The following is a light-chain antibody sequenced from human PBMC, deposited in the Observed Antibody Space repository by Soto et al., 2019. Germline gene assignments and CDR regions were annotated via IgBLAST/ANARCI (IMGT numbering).Light chain of an antibody. CDR1: QSFRSN. CDR3: QQSYSTLIT. V-gene: IGKV3-15*01. Sequence: EMVMTQSPATLSVSQGERATLSCRASQSFRSNLAWYQQKPGQAPRLLIFAASTRATGVPARFSGSGSGTEFTLTISSLQSEDSATYYCQQSYSTLITFG. CDR2: AAS. J-gene: IGKJ5*01.